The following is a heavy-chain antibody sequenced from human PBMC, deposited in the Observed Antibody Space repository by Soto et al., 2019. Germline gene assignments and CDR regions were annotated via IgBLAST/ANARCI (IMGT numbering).Heavy chain of an antibody. Sequence: QVQLVQSGAEMKKPGSSVKVSCQSSGGTFNTYAMNWVRQAPGQGPEWMGDISPMFGAANYAPKFQGRVTITADESTGTSYMQLSSLTSEDTALYFCAREVQVHTPAFVYRGQGTLVTVPS. CDR2: ISPMFGAA. J-gene: IGHJ4*02. CDR1: GGTFNTYA. CDR3: AREVQVHTPAFVY. V-gene: IGHV1-69*19. D-gene: IGHD3-10*01.